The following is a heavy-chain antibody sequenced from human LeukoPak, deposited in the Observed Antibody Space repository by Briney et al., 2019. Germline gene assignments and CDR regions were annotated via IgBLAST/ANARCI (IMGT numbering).Heavy chain of an antibody. CDR3: VRGADTGYSSDS. CDR1: GFTFSRYW. Sequence: GSLRLSCAASGFTFSRYWMHWVRQAPGKGLVWVSRINSDGRSTNYADSVKGRFSISRDNAENTLYLQMNSLRVEDTAVYYCVRGADTGYSSDSWGQGTLVTVSS. CDR2: INSDGRST. D-gene: IGHD3-9*01. V-gene: IGHV3-74*01. J-gene: IGHJ4*02.